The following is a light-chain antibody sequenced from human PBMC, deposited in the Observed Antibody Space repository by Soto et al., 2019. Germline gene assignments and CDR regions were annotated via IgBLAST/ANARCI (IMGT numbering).Light chain of an antibody. J-gene: IGKJ1*01. V-gene: IGKV1-39*01. CDR2: TTS. Sequence: DIRMTPSPSSLSASVGDRVTITCRASQSIGSHLNWYQQKPGKAPKLLIYTTSILQSGVPSRFSGSVSGTDFALTISSLQPEDFATYYCQQTFNNPGTVGQGTNVDSK. CDR3: QQTFNNPGT. CDR1: QSIGSH.